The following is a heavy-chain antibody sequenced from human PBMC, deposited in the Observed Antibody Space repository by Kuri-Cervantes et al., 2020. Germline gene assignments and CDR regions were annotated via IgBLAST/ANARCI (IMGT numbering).Heavy chain of an antibody. V-gene: IGHV1-2*02. CDR2: INPNSGGT. CDR3: ARALYYDREGDDI. Sequence: ASVKVSCKASGYTFTGYYMHWVRQAPGQGLEWMGWINPNSGGTNYAQNFRDRVSMTRDTSTTTAYMELTSLRSDDTAVYYCARALYYDREGDDIWGQGTMVTVSS. D-gene: IGHD3-16*01. CDR1: GYTFTGYY. J-gene: IGHJ3*02.